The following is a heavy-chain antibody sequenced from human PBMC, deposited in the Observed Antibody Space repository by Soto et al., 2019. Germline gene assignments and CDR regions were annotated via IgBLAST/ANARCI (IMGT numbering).Heavy chain of an antibody. CDR2: ISAYNGNT. D-gene: IGHD2-2*03. CDR3: ARSGHCSSTSCYVVEDV. Sequence: QVQLVQSGAEVKKPGASVKVSCKASGYTFTSYGISWVRQAPGQGLEWMGWISAYNGNTNYAQKLQGRVTMTTDTSTSTAYMELRSRRSDDTAVYYCARSGHCSSTSCYVVEDVWGQGTTVTVSS. CDR1: GYTFTSYG. J-gene: IGHJ6*02. V-gene: IGHV1-18*04.